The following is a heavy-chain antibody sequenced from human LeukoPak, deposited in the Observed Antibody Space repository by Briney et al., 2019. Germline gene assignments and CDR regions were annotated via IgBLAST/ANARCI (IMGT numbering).Heavy chain of an antibody. Sequence: GASVKVSCKASGGTFSSYAISWVRQAPGQGLEWMGGIIPIFGTANYAQKFQGRVTITADESPSTAYMELSSLRSADTAVYYCAGESGKWNYGGGGSWFDPWGQGTLVTVSS. J-gene: IGHJ5*02. CDR3: AGESGKWNYGGGGSWFDP. D-gene: IGHD1-26*01. CDR1: GGTFSSYA. CDR2: IIPIFGTA. V-gene: IGHV1-69*13.